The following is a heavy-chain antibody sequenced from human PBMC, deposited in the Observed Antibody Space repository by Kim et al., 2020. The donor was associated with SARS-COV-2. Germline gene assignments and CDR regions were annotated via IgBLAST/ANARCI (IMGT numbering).Heavy chain of an antibody. Sequence: NPSLERRVTISVDTSKNQFSLTLSSVTAADTAVYYCAHSGAVTTRNWFDPWGQGTLVTVSS. J-gene: IGHJ5*02. CDR3: AHSGAVTTRNWFDP. V-gene: IGHV4-31*02. D-gene: IGHD4-17*01.